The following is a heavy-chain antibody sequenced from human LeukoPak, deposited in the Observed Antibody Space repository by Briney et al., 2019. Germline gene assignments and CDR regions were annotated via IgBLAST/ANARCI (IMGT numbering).Heavy chain of an antibody. CDR3: ARQSSGGYGLGY. CDR2: VHLSGRT. CDR1: GGSISTTNW. D-gene: IGHD5-12*01. Sequence: SGTLSLTCGVSGGSISTTNWWTWVRQPPGEGLEWIGEVHLSGRTHYNPSLESRVTMSVDMSENHISLRLTSVTAADTAVYYCARQSSGGYGLGYWGQGTLVTVSS. J-gene: IGHJ4*02. V-gene: IGHV4-4*02.